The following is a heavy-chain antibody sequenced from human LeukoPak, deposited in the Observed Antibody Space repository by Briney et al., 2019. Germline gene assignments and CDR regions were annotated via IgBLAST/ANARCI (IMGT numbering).Heavy chain of an antibody. V-gene: IGHV1-24*01. J-gene: IGHJ4*02. CDR3: ETGSSYGQGFDY. Sequence: ASVKVSCKVSGYTLTELSMHWVRQAPGKGLEWMGGFDPEDGETIYAQKFQGRVTMTEDTSTDTAYMELSSLSSEDTAVYYCETGSSYGQGFDYWGQGTLVTVSS. CDR1: GYTLTELS. D-gene: IGHD5-18*01. CDR2: FDPEDGET.